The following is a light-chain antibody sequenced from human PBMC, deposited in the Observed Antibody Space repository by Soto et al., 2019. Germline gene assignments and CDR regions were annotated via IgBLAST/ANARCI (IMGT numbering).Light chain of an antibody. CDR2: VESSATY. J-gene: IGLJ2*01. CDR3: TSWDSISVV. V-gene: IGLV4-60*01. CDR1: SGHSSYI. Sequence: QPVLTQSSSASASLGSSVKLTCTLSSGHSSYIIAWHQQQPGKAPRFLMKVESSATYSTGSGVPDRFSGSSSGADRYLTISHLSLEDAADYYCTSWDSISVVFGGGTKLTVL.